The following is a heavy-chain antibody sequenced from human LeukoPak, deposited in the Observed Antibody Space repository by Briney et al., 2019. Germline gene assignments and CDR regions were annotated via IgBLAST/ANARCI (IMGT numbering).Heavy chain of an antibody. V-gene: IGHV4-34*01. D-gene: IGHD3-10*01. Sequence: SETLSLTCAVYGGSFSGYYWSWIRQPPGKRLEWIGEINHSGSTNYNPSLKSRVTISVDTSKNQFSLKLSSVTAADTAVYYCARALLWFGELPRSSDYWGQGTLVTVSS. CDR1: GGSFSGYY. J-gene: IGHJ4*02. CDR3: ARALLWFGELPRSSDY. CDR2: INHSGST.